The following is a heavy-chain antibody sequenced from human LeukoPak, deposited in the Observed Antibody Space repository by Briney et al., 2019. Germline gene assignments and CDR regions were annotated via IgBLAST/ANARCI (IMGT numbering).Heavy chain of an antibody. CDR3: ARKAASSAFDI. J-gene: IGHJ3*02. V-gene: IGHV3-7*01. CDR2: IKQDGSEK. CDR1: GFTFSSYW. D-gene: IGHD6-6*01. Sequence: GGSLRLSCAASGFTFSSYWISWVRQAPGKGLEWVANIKQDGSEKYYVDSVKGRFTISRDNAKNSLYLQMNSLRAEDTAVYYCARKAASSAFDIWGQGTMVTVSS.